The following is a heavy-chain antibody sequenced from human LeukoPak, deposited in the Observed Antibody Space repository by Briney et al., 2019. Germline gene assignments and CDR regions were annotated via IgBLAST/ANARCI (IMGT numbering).Heavy chain of an antibody. CDR2: IIPIFGTA. D-gene: IGHD6-13*01. CDR3: ARVEVAAGPLNNYYYNYYGMDV. CDR1: GGTFSSYA. J-gene: IGHJ6*04. Sequence: SVKVSCKASGGTFSSYAISWVRQAPGQGLEWMGGIIPIFGTANYAQKFQGRVTITADKSTSTAYMELSSLRSEDTAVYYCARVEVAAGPLNNYYYNYYGMDVWGKGTTVTVSS. V-gene: IGHV1-69*06.